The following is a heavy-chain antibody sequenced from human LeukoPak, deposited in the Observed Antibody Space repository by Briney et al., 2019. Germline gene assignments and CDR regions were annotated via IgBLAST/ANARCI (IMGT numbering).Heavy chain of an antibody. V-gene: IGHV4-34*01. J-gene: IGHJ5*02. CDR3: ARAISSGWYDHWFDP. CDR1: GGSFSGYY. CDR2: INHSGST. D-gene: IGHD6-19*01. Sequence: SETLSLTCTVYGGSFSGYYWSWIRQPPGKGLEWIGEINHSGSTNYNPSLKSRVTISVDTSKNQFSLKLSSVTAEDTAVYYCARAISSGWYDHWFDPWGQGTLVTVSS.